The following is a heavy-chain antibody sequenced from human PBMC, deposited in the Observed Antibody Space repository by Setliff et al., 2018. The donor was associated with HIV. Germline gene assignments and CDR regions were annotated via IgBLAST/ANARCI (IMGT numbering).Heavy chain of an antibody. V-gene: IGHV3-48*01. CDR2: NGIINGAK. D-gene: IGHD3-9*01. Sequence: GGSLRLSCAASGFTFSSYSMNWVRQAPGKGLEWISYNGIINGAKHYADSMEGLFTISRDDAKNSLYLQMDSLRAEDTAVYYCVRDRDWAFDYWGQGILVTVSS. CDR3: VRDRDWAFDY. CDR1: GFTFSSYS. J-gene: IGHJ4*02.